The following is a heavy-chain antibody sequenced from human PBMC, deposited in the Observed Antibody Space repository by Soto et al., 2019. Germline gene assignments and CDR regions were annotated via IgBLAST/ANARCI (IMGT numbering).Heavy chain of an antibody. CDR2: IYYSGRT. D-gene: IGHD4-17*01. V-gene: IGHV4-39*01. J-gene: IGHJ4*02. Sequence: QLQLQESGPGLVKPSETLSLTCTVSGGSISSSSYYWGWIRQPPGKGLEWIGSIYYSGRTYYNPSLKGRVTIAVDTSKNQFSLKLSSVTAADTAVYYCARLDGDYRDYWGQGTLVTVSS. CDR1: GGSISSSSYY. CDR3: ARLDGDYRDY.